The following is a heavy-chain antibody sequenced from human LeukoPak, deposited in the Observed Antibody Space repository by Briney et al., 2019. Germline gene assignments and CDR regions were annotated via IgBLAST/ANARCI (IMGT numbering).Heavy chain of an antibody. CDR3: ARGVKQLGRFYFYLDV. D-gene: IGHD1-1*01. CDR1: DVSFSGYS. J-gene: IGHJ6*03. CDR2: INPSGDT. Sequence: SETLSLTCVVSDVSFSGYSWTWIRQPPGKGLESIGEINPSGDTNYSPSLKGRVTLSIDRSENQFSLNLTSVPAADTAVYYCARGVKQLGRFYFYLDVWGNGTSVTVSS. V-gene: IGHV4-34*01.